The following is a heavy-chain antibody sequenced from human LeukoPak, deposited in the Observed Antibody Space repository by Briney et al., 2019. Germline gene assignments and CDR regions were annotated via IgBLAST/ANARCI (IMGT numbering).Heavy chain of an antibody. CDR1: GFTFCDRA. CDR2: IRSKAYGGTT. CDR3: TRGPRQVWLYYGMDV. V-gene: IGHV3-49*04. J-gene: IGHJ6*02. D-gene: IGHD5-18*01. Sequence: GGSLRLSCTASGFTFCDRAMSWVRQAPGKGLEGVGFIRSKAYGGTTEYAASVKGRFTISRDDSKSIAYLQMNSLKTEDTAVYYCTRGPRQVWLYYGMDVWGQGTTVIVSS.